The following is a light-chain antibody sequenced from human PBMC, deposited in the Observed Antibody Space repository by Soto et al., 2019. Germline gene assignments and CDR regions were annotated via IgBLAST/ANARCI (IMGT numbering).Light chain of an antibody. CDR3: QQANSYPWT. CDR2: GSS. Sequence: DIQMPQSPSSVSASVGDSFTITCRASQGVSDWVAWYQQKPGEAPKLLIYGSSSLLSGVPSRFSGTRSGTDFTLTISSLQPEDFATYYCQQANSYPWTLGQGTKVDIK. J-gene: IGKJ1*01. CDR1: QGVSDW. V-gene: IGKV1-12*01.